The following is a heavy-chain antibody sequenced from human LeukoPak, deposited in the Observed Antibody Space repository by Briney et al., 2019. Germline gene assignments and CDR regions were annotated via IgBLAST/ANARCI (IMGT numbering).Heavy chain of an antibody. CDR1: GYTFTSYY. V-gene: IGHV1-2*04. CDR2: INPNSGGT. J-gene: IGHJ3*02. D-gene: IGHD3-10*01. Sequence: ASVKVSCKASGYTFTSYYMHWVRQAHGQGLEWMGWINPNSGGTNYAQKFQGWVTMTRDTSISTAYMELSRLRSDDTAVYYCARDYYGSGTRGAFDIWGQGTMVTVSS. CDR3: ARDYYGSGTRGAFDI.